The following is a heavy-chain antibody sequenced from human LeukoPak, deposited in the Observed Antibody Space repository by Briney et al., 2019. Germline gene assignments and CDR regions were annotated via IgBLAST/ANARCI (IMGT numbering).Heavy chain of an antibody. J-gene: IGHJ4*02. V-gene: IGHV3-23*01. Sequence: PGGSLRLSCAASGFTFTTFTMNWVRQAPGKGLEWVSAINRGGGGTYYADFVKGRFTISRDNSEKTLYLQMNSLRAEDTATYYCAKGTERYREVSSFDSWGQGTQVTVSS. CDR1: GFTFTTFT. D-gene: IGHD3-10*01. CDR2: INRGGGGT. CDR3: AKGTERYREVSSFDS.